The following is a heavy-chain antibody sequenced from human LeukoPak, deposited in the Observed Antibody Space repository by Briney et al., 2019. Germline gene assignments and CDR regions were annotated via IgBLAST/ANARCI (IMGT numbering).Heavy chain of an antibody. CDR1: GESFSDYY. V-gene: IGHV4-34*01. CDR3: AKGVSR. CDR2: INESGNT. J-gene: IGHJ4*02. Sequence: SETLSLTCAVYGESFSDYYWTWFRQPPGKGLEWIGEINESGNTNYNPSLKSRVTILVDTSKTQFSLKLNSVTATDTATYHCAKGVSRWGQGTLVTVSS. D-gene: IGHD2-8*01.